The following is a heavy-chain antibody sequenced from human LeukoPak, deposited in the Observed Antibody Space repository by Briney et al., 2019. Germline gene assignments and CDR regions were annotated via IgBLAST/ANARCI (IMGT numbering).Heavy chain of an antibody. Sequence: ASVKVSCKPSGYTFTGYYIHWVRQAPGQGLEWMGWIYAYRGDTNYAQNFQGRVTMTRDTSISTAYMELSSLKSDDTALYYGARDSNSGSSVDIWGQGTMLTVSS. V-gene: IGHV1-2*02. CDR3: ARDSNSGSSVDI. CDR2: IYAYRGDT. CDR1: GYTFTGYY. J-gene: IGHJ3*02. D-gene: IGHD6-6*01.